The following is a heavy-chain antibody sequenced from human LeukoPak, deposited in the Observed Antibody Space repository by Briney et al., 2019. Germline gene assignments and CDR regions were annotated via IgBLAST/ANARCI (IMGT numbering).Heavy chain of an antibody. D-gene: IGHD6-13*01. Sequence: GGSLRLSCAASGFIFSSHAMHWVRQAPGKGLEWVAVISYDGSNTYHADSVKGRFTVSRDNSKNTLYLQMNSLRAEDTAVYYCARDRGIAAAGSAFDIWGQGTMVTVSS. CDR2: ISYDGSNT. CDR1: GFIFSSHA. V-gene: IGHV3-30-3*01. J-gene: IGHJ3*02. CDR3: ARDRGIAAAGSAFDI.